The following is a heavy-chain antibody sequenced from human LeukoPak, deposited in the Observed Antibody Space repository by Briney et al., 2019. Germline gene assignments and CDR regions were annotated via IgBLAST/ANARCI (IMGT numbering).Heavy chain of an antibody. J-gene: IGHJ5*02. Sequence: SETLSLTCAVYGGSFSGYYWSWIRQPPGKGVEWIAHIYNGVNTNYNPSLKSRVAISVDTSKNQFSLRLNSVTAADTAVYYCARSRAFNSGAFDPWGQGSLVTVSS. D-gene: IGHD1-26*01. V-gene: IGHV4-59*01. CDR2: IYNGVNT. CDR1: GGSFSGYY. CDR3: ARSRAFNSGAFDP.